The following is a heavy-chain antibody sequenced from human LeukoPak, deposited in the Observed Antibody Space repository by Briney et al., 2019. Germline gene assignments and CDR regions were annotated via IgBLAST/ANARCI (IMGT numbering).Heavy chain of an antibody. V-gene: IGHV3-23*01. Sequence: GGSLRLSCAASGFTFRSYFMTWVRQAPGKGLEWVSDISDDGGSPYYADFVKGRFTISRDNSKNTLYLQMNSLRAEDTAVYYCAKLGQYQKPLDDYWGQGTPVTVSS. CDR1: GFTFRSYF. CDR2: ISDDGGSP. D-gene: IGHD2-2*01. CDR3: AKLGQYQKPLDDY. J-gene: IGHJ4*02.